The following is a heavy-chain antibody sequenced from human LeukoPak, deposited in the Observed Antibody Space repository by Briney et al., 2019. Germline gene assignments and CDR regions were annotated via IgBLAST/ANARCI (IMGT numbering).Heavy chain of an antibody. CDR1: GYTLTGYY. Sequence: ASVKVSCKASGYTLTGYYMHWVRQAPGQGLEWMGWINPNSGGTNYAQKFQGRVTMTRDTSISTAYMELSRLRSDDTAVYYCARDSRGGYYDSSGYLDYWGQGTLVTVSS. J-gene: IGHJ4*02. CDR2: INPNSGGT. D-gene: IGHD3-22*01. CDR3: ARDSRGGYYDSSGYLDY. V-gene: IGHV1-2*02.